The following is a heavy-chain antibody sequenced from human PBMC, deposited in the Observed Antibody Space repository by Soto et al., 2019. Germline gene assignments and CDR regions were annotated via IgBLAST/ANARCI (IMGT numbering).Heavy chain of an antibody. J-gene: IGHJ4*02. CDR1: GFTFSNAW. D-gene: IGHD3-22*01. CDR2: IKSKTDGGTT. V-gene: IGHV3-15*01. Sequence: EVQLVESGGGLVKPGGSLRLSCAASGFTFSNAWMSWVRQAPGKGLEWVGRIKSKTDGGTTDYAAPVKGRFTISRDDSKNTLYLQMNSLKTEDTAVYYCTTKDYYDSSGYYRDYWGQGTLVTVSS. CDR3: TTKDYYDSSGYYRDY.